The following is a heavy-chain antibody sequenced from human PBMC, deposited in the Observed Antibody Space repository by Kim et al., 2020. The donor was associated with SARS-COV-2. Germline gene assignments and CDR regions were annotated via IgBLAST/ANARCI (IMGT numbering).Heavy chain of an antibody. CDR3: ASRGADGEWLPSKNWYFDL. V-gene: IGHV1-2*06. CDR2: INPNSGGT. D-gene: IGHD3-10*01. CDR1: GYTFTGYY. J-gene: IGHJ2*01. Sequence: ASVKVSCKASGYTFTGYYMHWVRQAPGQGLEWMGRINPNSGGTNYAQKFQGRVTMTRDTSISTAYMELSRLRSDDTAVYYCASRGADGEWLPSKNWYFDLWGRGTLVTVSS.